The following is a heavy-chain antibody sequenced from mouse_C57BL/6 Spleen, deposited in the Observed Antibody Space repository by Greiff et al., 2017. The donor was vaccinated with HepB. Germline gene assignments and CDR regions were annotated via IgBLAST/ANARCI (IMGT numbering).Heavy chain of an antibody. CDR3: ARRDYDYNWYFDV. CDR2: INPNNGGT. D-gene: IGHD2-4*01. Sequence: EVKLVESGPELVKPGASVKIPCKASGYTFTDYNMDWVKQSHGKSLEWIGDINPNNGGTIYNQKFKGKATLTVDKSSSTAYMELRSLTSEDTAVYYCARRDYDYNWYFDVWGTGTTVTVSS. V-gene: IGHV1-18*01. CDR1: GYTFTDYN. J-gene: IGHJ1*03.